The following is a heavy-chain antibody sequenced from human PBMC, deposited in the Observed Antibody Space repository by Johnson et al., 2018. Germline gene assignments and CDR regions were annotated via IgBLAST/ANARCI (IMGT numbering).Heavy chain of an antibody. CDR2: ISSSSSYI. V-gene: IGHV3-21*04. CDR1: GFTFSSYS. J-gene: IGHJ6*02. CDR3: AREGADIATPYYYYGMDV. D-gene: IGHD2-15*01. Sequence: VQLVQSGGGLVKPGGSLRLSCAASGFTFSSYSMNWVRQAPGKGLEWVSSISSSSSYIYYADSVKGRFTISRDNAKNSLYLQMNSLGAADTVVYYCAREGADIATPYYYYGMDVWGQGTTVTVSS.